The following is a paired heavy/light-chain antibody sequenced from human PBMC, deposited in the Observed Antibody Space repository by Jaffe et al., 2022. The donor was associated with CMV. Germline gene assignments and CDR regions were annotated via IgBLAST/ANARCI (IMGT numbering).Light chain of an antibody. CDR1: KIGARS. V-gene: IGLV3-9*01. Sequence: SYELTQPLSVSVALGQTAKIPCGGDKIGARSVHWYQQRPGQAPVLVIYRDNLRPSGIPERFSGSNSENTATLTISGAQAGDEADYYCQVLAGSTAVFGGGTKLTVL. J-gene: IGLJ2*01. CDR3: QVLAGSTAV. CDR2: RDN.
Heavy chain of an antibody. CDR2: SKSKADGGTL. D-gene: IGHD4-17*01. V-gene: IGHV3-15*02. Sequence: HLAESGGALVKPGGSLRLSCAVSGLTFTNAWISWVRQAPGKGLEWVGRSKSKADGGTLDYSAPVKGRFIISRDDPKNTVDLQMFNLKSEDTAVYYCASDYGDYLDDWGQGTLVTVSS. CDR3: ASDYGDYLDD. J-gene: IGHJ4*02. CDR1: GLTFTNAW.